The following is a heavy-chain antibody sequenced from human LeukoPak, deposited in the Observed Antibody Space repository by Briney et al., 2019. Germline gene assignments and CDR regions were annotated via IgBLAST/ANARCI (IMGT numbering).Heavy chain of an antibody. CDR2: ISSSSSYI. J-gene: IGHJ6*02. Sequence: GGSLRLSCTASGFTFSSYSMNWVRQAPGKGLEWVSSISSSSSYIYYADSVKGRFTISRDNAKNSLYLQMNSLRAEDTAVYYCARVGRTYYDFWSGYFENDYYYYYGMDVWDQGTTVTVSS. D-gene: IGHD3-3*01. V-gene: IGHV3-21*01. CDR3: ARVGRTYYDFWSGYFENDYYYYYGMDV. CDR1: GFTFSSYS.